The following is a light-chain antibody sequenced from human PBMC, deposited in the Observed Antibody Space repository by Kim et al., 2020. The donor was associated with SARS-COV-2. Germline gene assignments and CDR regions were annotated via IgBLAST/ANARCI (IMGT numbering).Light chain of an antibody. CDR1: ELGDKY. CDR3: QAWDSRTVI. Sequence: SYELTQPPSVSVSPGQTASITCSGDELGDKYACWYQQKPGQSPVLVIYEGTERPSGIPERFSGSKSGTTATLTISGTQAMDEAEYYCQAWDSRTVIFGGGTKVTVL. J-gene: IGLJ2*01. V-gene: IGLV3-1*01. CDR2: EGT.